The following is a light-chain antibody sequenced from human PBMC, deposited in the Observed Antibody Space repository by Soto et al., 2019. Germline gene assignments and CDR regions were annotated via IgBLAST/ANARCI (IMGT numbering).Light chain of an antibody. CDR1: QSVSNN. Sequence: EIVLTQSPGTLSLSPGERATLSCRASQSVSNNYLAWYQQKTGQAPPILIYGAATRATGVPATFSGSWSGTEFTLTTSSLQPPDFAVYYCLHYNNWHWWTFGQGTKVDIK. CDR2: GAA. V-gene: IGKV3D-15*01. CDR3: LHYNNWHWWT. J-gene: IGKJ1*01.